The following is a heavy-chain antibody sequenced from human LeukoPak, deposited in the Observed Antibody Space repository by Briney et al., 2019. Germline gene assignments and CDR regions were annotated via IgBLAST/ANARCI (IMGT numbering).Heavy chain of an antibody. Sequence: GASVKVSCKASGYTFTSYGISWVRQAPGQGLEWMGWISAYKGNTNYAQKLQGRVTMTTDTSTSTAYMELRSLRSDDTAVYYCARDSHYDSSGYYYISAFDIWGQGTMVTVSS. CDR1: GYTFTSYG. CDR3: ARDSHYDSSGYYYISAFDI. J-gene: IGHJ3*02. CDR2: ISAYKGNT. D-gene: IGHD3-22*01. V-gene: IGHV1-18*01.